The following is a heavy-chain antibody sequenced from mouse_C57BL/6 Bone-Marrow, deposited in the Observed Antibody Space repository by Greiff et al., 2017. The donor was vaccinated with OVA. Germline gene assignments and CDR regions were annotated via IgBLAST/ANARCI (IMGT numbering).Heavy chain of an antibody. D-gene: IGHD1-1*01. V-gene: IGHV1-18*01. Sequence: VHVKQSGPELVKPGASVKIPCKASGYTFTDYNMDWVKQSHGKSLEWIGDINPNNGGTIYNQKFKGKATLTVDKSSSTAYMELRSLTSEDTAVYYCARPNYYYGYYAMDYWGQGTSVTVSS. CDR2: INPNNGGT. CDR1: GYTFTDYN. J-gene: IGHJ4*01. CDR3: ARPNYYYGYYAMDY.